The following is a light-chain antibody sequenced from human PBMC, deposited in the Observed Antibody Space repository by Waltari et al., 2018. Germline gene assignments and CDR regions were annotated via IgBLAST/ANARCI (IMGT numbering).Light chain of an antibody. CDR1: SSNIWMNY. Sequence: QSVLTQPPSVSAAPGQRVPISCPRGSSNIWMNYVSWYRQFPGTAPKLLIYENSERPSGIPGRFSGSKSGTSATLDITGLQAGDEADYYCGTWDSSLSGAVFGGGTHLTVL. CDR2: ENS. J-gene: IGLJ7*01. V-gene: IGLV1-51*02. CDR3: GTWDSSLSGAV.